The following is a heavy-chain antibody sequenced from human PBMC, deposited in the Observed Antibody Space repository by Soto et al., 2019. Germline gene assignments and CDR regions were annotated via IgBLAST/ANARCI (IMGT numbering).Heavy chain of an antibody. CDR1: GFTFSSYA. D-gene: IGHD2-21*02. J-gene: IGHJ4*02. V-gene: IGHV3-30-3*01. Sequence: QVQLVESGGGVVQPGRSLRLSCAASGFTFSSYAMHWVRQAPGKGLEWVAVISYDGSNKYYADSVKGRFTISRDNSKNTLYLQMNSLRAEDTAVYYCARALVVTAMGGYYFDYWGQGTLVTVSS. CDR3: ARALVVTAMGGYYFDY. CDR2: ISYDGSNK.